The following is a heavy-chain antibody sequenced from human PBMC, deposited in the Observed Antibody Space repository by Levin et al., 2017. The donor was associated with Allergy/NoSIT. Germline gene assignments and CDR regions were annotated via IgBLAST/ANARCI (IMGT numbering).Heavy chain of an antibody. J-gene: IGHJ3*01. CDR2: ISWNSGSR. V-gene: IGHV3-9*01. CDR3: ARNNITLRDAFDF. Sequence: SLKISCAASGITFDDYAMHWVRQAPGKGLEWVSGISWNSGSRGYADAVKGRFTISRDNAKNSLYLQMNSLRTEDTALYYCARNNITLRDAFDFWGQGTMVIVSS. CDR1: GITFDDYA.